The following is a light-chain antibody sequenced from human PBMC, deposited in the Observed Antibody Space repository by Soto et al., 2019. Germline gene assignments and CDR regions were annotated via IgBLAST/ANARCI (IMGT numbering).Light chain of an antibody. V-gene: IGLV7-46*01. CDR3: LLSYSGARAGV. CDR1: TGAVTSGHY. Sequence: QTVVTQEPSLTVSPGGTVTLTCGSSTGAVTSGHYPYWFQQKPGQAPTTLIYDTSNKYSWTPARFSGSLLGGKAALTLSGAQPEDEADYFCLLSYSGARAGVFGGGTKLT. CDR2: DTS. J-gene: IGLJ3*02.